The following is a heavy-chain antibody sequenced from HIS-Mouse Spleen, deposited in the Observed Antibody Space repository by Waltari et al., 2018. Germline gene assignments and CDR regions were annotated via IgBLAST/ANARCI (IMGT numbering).Heavy chain of an antibody. D-gene: IGHD6-13*01. Sequence: QLQLQESGPGLVKPSETLSLTCTVPVGSIISSRYYWGWIRQTPGKGLEWIGSIYYSGSNYYNPSLKSRVTISVDTSKNQFSLKLSSVTAADTAVYYCAREIPYSSSWYDWYFDLWGRGTLVTVSS. J-gene: IGHJ2*01. CDR3: AREIPYSSSWYDWYFDL. CDR1: VGSIISSRYY. V-gene: IGHV4-39*07. CDR2: IYYSGSN.